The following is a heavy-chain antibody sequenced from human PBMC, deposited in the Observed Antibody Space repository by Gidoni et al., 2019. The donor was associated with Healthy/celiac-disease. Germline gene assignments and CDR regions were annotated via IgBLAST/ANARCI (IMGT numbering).Heavy chain of an antibody. D-gene: IGHD6-19*01. CDR3: ARGYIPYSSGWYMGAFDI. CDR2: SNPNSGGT. Sequence: QVQLVQSGAEVKKPGASVKVSCKASGYTLTGYYMHWVRQAPGQGLEWMGWSNPNSGGTNYAQKFQGRVTMTRDTSISTAYMELSRLRSDDTAVYYCARGYIPYSSGWYMGAFDIWGQGTMVTVSS. V-gene: IGHV1-2*02. CDR1: GYTLTGYY. J-gene: IGHJ3*02.